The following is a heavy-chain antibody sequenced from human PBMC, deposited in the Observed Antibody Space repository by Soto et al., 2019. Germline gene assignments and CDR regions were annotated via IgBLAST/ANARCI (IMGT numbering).Heavy chain of an antibody. D-gene: IGHD5-18*01. CDR3: ASSPPAMVAPNI. CDR1: GGSVSSYS. Sequence: LSLTCTVSGGSVSSYSWTWVRQSPGKGLEWIGYVYYSGSTHYNPSLKSRVTISLDTSKNQFSLKLTSVTAADTAMYFCASSPPAMVAPNIWGQGTLVTVSS. CDR2: VYYSGST. J-gene: IGHJ4*02. V-gene: IGHV4-59*02.